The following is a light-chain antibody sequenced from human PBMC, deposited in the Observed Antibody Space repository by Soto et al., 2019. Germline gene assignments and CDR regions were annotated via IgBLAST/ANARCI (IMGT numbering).Light chain of an antibody. V-gene: IGKV3-11*01. CDR3: LQRSNWPPLLP. J-gene: IGKJ4*01. CDR1: QSVTTY. Sequence: EIVMTQSPATLSVSPGERATLSCRASQSVTTYLAWYQQKPGQAPRLLIYDASSRATGIPARFSGSGSGTDFTLTISSLEPEDFAFYFCLQRSNWPPLLPFGGGTKVDIK. CDR2: DAS.